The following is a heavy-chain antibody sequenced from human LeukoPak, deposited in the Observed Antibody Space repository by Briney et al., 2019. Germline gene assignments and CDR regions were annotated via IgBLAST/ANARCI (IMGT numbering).Heavy chain of an antibody. CDR1: GFTFSGSA. Sequence: GGSLRLSCAASGFTFSGSAMHWVRQTSGKGLEWVGYIRSKTNNYVTPYAASVKGRFTISRDDSKNTAYLQINSLKPGDTAVYYCAKRRTRSLHLWRRGPRHTV. J-gene: IGHJ4*02. V-gene: IGHV3-73*01. CDR2: IRSKTNNYVT. D-gene: IGHD1-14*01. CDR3: AKRRTRSLHL.